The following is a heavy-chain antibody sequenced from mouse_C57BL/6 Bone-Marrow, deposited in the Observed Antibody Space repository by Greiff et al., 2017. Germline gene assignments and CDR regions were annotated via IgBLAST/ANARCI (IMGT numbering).Heavy chain of an antibody. CDR1: GYTFTDSY. V-gene: IGHV1-19*01. Sequence: VQLQQSGPVLVKPGASVKMSCKASGYTFTDSYMNWVKQSHGKSLEWIGVINPYNGGTSYNQKFKGKATLTVDKSSSTAYMELNSLTSEDSAVXYCARATAYYYGSSWFAYWGEETLGTVSA. CDR3: ARATAYYYGSSWFAY. J-gene: IGHJ3*01. D-gene: IGHD1-1*01. CDR2: INPYNGGT.